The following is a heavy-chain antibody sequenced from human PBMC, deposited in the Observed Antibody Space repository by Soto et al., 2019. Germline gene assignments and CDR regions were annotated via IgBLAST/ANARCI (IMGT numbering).Heavy chain of an antibody. Sequence: GGGPRLSRGAPGFSLCWPWVGWGPPAPGEGGGGGGNIKQNGKEKYYVDSVKGRFTISRDNAKNSLYLQMNSLRAEDTAVYYCARGSARYYYDSSGYYYRATDYYYYGMDVWGQGTTVTVSS. CDR3: ARGSARYYYDSSGYYYRATDYYYYGMDV. J-gene: IGHJ6*02. CDR1: GFSLCWPW. D-gene: IGHD3-22*01. CDR2: IKQNGKEK. V-gene: IGHV3-7*01.